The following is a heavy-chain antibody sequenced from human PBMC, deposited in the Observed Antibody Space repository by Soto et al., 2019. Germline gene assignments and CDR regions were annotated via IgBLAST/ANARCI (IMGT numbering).Heavy chain of an antibody. V-gene: IGHV1-3*01. CDR2: IDAGNGKT. CDR3: ARGRGWYDY. D-gene: IGHD6-19*01. CDR1: GYIFNRYV. J-gene: IGHJ4*02. Sequence: QVQLVQSGAEVKKPGASVKVSCKASGYIFNRYVMHWVRQAPGQRPEWMGWIDAGNGKTKYSEKFQGRVTITRDTSASTAYMELTTMRYEDTAVDYCARGRGWYDYWGQGTQVIVSS.